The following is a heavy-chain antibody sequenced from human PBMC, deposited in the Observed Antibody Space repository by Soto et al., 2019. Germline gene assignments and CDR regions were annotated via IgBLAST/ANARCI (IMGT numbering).Heavy chain of an antibody. Sequence: QVQPVQSGAEVKRPGSSVKLSCKASGGTFTYYGISWVRQAPGQGLEWMGGIIPIIGPATYAQKFQGRVTITADQSTSTAYMELSSLGSEDTALYYCARDLGTTIAGPPRRETYGGLDPWGQGTLVTVSS. V-gene: IGHV1-69*01. D-gene: IGHD3-22*01. CDR2: IIPIIGPA. CDR1: GGTFTYYG. CDR3: ARDLGTTIAGPPRRETYGGLDP. J-gene: IGHJ5*02.